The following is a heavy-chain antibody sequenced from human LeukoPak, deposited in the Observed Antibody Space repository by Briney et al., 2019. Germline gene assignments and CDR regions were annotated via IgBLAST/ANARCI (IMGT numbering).Heavy chain of an antibody. CDR1: GGSFSGYY. V-gene: IGHV4-34*01. CDR2: INHSGST. Sequence: SETLSLTCAVYGGSFSGYYWSWIRQPPGKGLGWIGEINHSGSTNYNPSLKSRVTISVDTSKNQFSLKLSSVTAADTAVYYCARGSTTLEVRASDYWGQGTLVTVSS. CDR3: ARGSTTLEVRASDY. D-gene: IGHD2/OR15-2a*01. J-gene: IGHJ4*02.